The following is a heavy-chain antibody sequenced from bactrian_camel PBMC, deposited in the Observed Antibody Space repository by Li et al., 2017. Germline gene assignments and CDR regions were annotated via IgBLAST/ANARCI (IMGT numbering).Heavy chain of an antibody. D-gene: IGHD6*01. CDR2: IDTDGST. CDR1: GYTYNRYC. CDR3: AALGRTYVLGFDY. J-gene: IGHJ6*01. Sequence: HVQLVESGGGSVQAGGSLRLSCAASGYTYNRYCMGWFRLAPGKEREGVAIIDTDGSTFYADSVKGRFTISRDNAKNTLYLQMNSLKPEDTAMYYCAALGRTYVLGFDYWGQGTQVTVS. V-gene: IGHV3S55*01.